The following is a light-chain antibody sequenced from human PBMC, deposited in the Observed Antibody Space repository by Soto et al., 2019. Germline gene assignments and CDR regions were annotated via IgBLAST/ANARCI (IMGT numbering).Light chain of an antibody. Sequence: QSVLTQPPSASGTPGQRVTISCSGSNSNIESNTVNWYQQLPGTAPKLLLYSNNQRPSGVPDRFSGSKSGTSASLAISGLQSDDEADYYCAAWDDSLNGHVVFGGGTKVTVL. CDR3: AAWDDSLNGHVV. CDR1: NSNIESNT. J-gene: IGLJ2*01. V-gene: IGLV1-44*01. CDR2: SNN.